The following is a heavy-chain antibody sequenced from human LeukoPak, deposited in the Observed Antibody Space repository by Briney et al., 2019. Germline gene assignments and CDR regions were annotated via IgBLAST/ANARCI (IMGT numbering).Heavy chain of an antibody. D-gene: IGHD6-19*01. CDR2: IWFDGSNI. CDR3: ARDSLPMAVTGPFDH. CDR1: GFNFSSYG. J-gene: IGHJ4*02. Sequence: SGGSLRLSCAASGFNFSSYGMHWVRQAPGKGLEWVTSIWFDGSNIHYADSVKGRVIISRDNSKSALYLQMNSLRAEDTAIYYCARDSLPMAVTGPFDHWGQGARVTVSS. V-gene: IGHV3-33*01.